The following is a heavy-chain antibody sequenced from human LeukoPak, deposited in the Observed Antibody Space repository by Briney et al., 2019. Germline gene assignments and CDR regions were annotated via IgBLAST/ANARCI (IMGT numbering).Heavy chain of an antibody. CDR2: INPNSGGT. Sequence: ASVKVSCKASGYTFTGYYMHWVRQARGQGLEWMGWINPNSGGTNYAQKFQGRVTMTRDTSISTAYMELSRLRSDDTAVYYCARGVMITFGGVIVPPYWGQGTLVTVSS. CDR1: GYTFTGYY. J-gene: IGHJ4*02. CDR3: ARGVMITFGGVIVPPY. V-gene: IGHV1-2*02. D-gene: IGHD3-16*02.